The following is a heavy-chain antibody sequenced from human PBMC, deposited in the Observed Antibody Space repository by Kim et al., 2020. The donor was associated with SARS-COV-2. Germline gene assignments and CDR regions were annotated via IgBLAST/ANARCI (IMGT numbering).Heavy chain of an antibody. Sequence: GGSLRLSCAASGFTFSSYGMHWVRQAPGKGLEWVAVISYDGSNKYYADSVKGRFTISRDNSKNTLYLQMNSLRAEDTAVYYCAKDSQWLVLVETSGGMDVWGQGTTFTVSS. J-gene: IGHJ6*02. CDR3: AKDSQWLVLVETSGGMDV. CDR1: GFTFSSYG. CDR2: ISYDGSNK. V-gene: IGHV3-30*18. D-gene: IGHD6-19*01.